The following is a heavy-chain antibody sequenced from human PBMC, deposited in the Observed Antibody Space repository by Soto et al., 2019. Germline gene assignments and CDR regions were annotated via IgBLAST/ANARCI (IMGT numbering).Heavy chain of an antibody. CDR2: IIPIFGTA. CDR3: ARRELELRFYNGDYYYGMDV. CDR1: GGSFSSYA. Sequence: VSWKECGGSFSSYARSWVRQDNGQGLEWMGGIIPIFGTANYAQKFQGRVTITADKSTSTAYMELSSLRSEDTAVYYCARRELELRFYNGDYYYGMDVWGQGTTVTVSS. V-gene: IGHV1-69*06. J-gene: IGHJ6*02. D-gene: IGHD1-7*01.